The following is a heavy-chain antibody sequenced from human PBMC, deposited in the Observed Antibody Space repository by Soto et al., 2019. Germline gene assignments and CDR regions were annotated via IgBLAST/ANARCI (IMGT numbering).Heavy chain of an antibody. J-gene: IGHJ5*02. CDR3: ARGQTKRKFFGGVISPRWSGP. V-gene: IGHV1-8*01. CDR1: GYTFTSYD. Sequence: ASVKVSCKASGYTFTSYDINWVRQAAGQGLEWMGWMNPNSGNTGYAQKFQGRVTMTSNTSISTAYRGLSSLRSEDTAVYYCARGQTKRKFFGGVISPRWSGPWGEGTLVSVS. CDR2: MNPNSGNT. D-gene: IGHD3-3*01.